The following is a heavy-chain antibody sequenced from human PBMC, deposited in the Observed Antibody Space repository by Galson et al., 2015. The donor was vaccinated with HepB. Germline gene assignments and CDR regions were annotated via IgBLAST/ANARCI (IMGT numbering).Heavy chain of an antibody. J-gene: IGHJ6*03. Sequence: SVKVSCKASGYTFTSYGISWVRQAPGQGLEWMGWISAYNGNTNYAQKLQGRVTMTTDTSTNTAYMELRSLRSDDTAVYYCARVVEGAQVVRTLYYYYMDVWGKGTTVTVSS. D-gene: IGHD6-6*01. V-gene: IGHV1-18*01. CDR2: ISAYNGNT. CDR1: GYTFTSYG. CDR3: ARVVEGAQVVRTLYYYYMDV.